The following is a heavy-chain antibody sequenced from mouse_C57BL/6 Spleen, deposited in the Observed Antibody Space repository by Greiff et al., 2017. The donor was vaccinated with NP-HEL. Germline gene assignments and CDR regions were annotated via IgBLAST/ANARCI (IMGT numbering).Heavy chain of an antibody. Sequence: QVQLQQPGAELVKPGASVKVSCKASGYTFTSYWMHWVKQRPGQGLEWIGRIHPSDSDTNYNQKFKGKATLTVDKSSSTAYMQLSSLTSEDSAVYYCAITITTVVDTKGYWGQGTTLTVSS. J-gene: IGHJ2*01. V-gene: IGHV1-74*01. CDR3: AITITTVVDTKGY. D-gene: IGHD1-1*01. CDR2: IHPSDSDT. CDR1: GYTFTSYW.